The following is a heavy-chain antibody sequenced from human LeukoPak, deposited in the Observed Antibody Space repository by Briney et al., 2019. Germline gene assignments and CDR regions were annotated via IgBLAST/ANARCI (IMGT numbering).Heavy chain of an antibody. CDR1: GYTFTSSG. D-gene: IGHD5-24*01. J-gene: IGHJ4*02. Sequence: GASVKVSCKASGYTFTSSGFSWVRQAPGRGLEWMGWISAYNGDLNCAQKLQGRVTMTTDTSTSTAYMELRSLRSDDTAVYYCARDSVAMSTIRDFGYWGQGTLVT. V-gene: IGHV1-18*01. CDR3: ARDSVAMSTIRDFGY. CDR2: ISAYNGDL.